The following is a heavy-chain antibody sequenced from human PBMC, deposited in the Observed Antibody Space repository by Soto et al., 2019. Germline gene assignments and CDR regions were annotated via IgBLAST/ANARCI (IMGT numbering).Heavy chain of an antibody. Sequence: GESLKISCKGSRYNVTSYWITWVRQMPGKGLEWMGRIDPTDSYTNYSPSFQGHVTISADMSVNTVYMEVSSLTSGDTAIYYCARSVVYYNDPRDYHGMDVWGQGTSVTVSS. V-gene: IGHV5-10-1*01. CDR2: IDPTDSYT. J-gene: IGHJ6*02. CDR3: ARSVVYYNDPRDYHGMDV. CDR1: RYNVTSYW. D-gene: IGHD3-22*01.